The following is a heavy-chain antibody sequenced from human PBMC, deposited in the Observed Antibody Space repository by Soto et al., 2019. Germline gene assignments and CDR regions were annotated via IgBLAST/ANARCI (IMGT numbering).Heavy chain of an antibody. CDR2: IYARGDT. V-gene: IGHV3-53*01. D-gene: IGHD3-9*01. J-gene: IGHJ4*02. CDR3: ARERDTTGYILRY. Sequence: GGSLRLSCAASGSTVSNNYMTWVRQAPGRGLEWISIIYARGDTYYAESVKGRFTISRDNTDNTVYLQMNSLRAEDTAMYYCARERDTTGYILRYWGQGTLVT. CDR1: GSTVSNNY.